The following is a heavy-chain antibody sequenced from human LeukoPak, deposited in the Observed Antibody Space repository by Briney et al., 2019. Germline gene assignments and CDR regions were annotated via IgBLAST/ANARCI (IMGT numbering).Heavy chain of an antibody. V-gene: IGHV3-11*04. CDR1: GFTFSDYY. J-gene: IGHJ4*02. Sequence: GGSLRLSCSASGFTFSDYYMSWIRQAPGKELEWVSYISSSGSTIYYADSVKGRFTISRDNAKNSLYLQMNSLRAEDTAVYYCARHVYGDYGYYFDYWGQGTLVTVSS. CDR3: ARHVYGDYGYYFDY. CDR2: ISSSGSTI. D-gene: IGHD4-17*01.